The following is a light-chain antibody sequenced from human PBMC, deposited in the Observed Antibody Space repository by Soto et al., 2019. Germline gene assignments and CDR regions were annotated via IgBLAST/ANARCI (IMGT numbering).Light chain of an antibody. CDR1: QSVADNY. Sequence: EIVLTQSPGTLSLSPGERATLSCRASQSVADNYLAWYQQKPGQAPRLLIYAASRRATGIPDMFSGSGSGTDFTLTITRLEPEDFALYYCQQYGHSPRTFGQGTRVEIK. V-gene: IGKV3-20*01. J-gene: IGKJ1*01. CDR3: QQYGHSPRT. CDR2: AAS.